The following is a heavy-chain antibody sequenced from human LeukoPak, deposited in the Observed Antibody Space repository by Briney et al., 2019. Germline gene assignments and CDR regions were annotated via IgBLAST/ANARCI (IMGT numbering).Heavy chain of an antibody. CDR2: IKQDGSDT. D-gene: IGHD3-3*02. J-gene: IGHJ4*02. Sequence: GGSLRLSCAGSGFTFGNSWMNWFRQAPGKGLEWVAHIKQDGSDTYVDSVKGRFTISRDIAKTPLFLHMNSLTTEDSAVYYCAREHSSHFTWGQGTLVTVSS. CDR1: GFTFGNSW. V-gene: IGHV3-7*01. CDR3: AREHSSHFT.